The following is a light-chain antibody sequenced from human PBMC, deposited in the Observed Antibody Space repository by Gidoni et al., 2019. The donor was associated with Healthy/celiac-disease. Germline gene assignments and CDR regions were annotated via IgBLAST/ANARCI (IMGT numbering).Light chain of an antibody. CDR3: SSYTSSSKGV. CDR1: SSDVGGYNY. V-gene: IGLV2-14*01. Sequence: QSALTQPASVSGSPGQSITISCTGTSSDVGGYNYVPWYQQHTGKAPKLMLYVVSNRPSGVSNRFSCSKSGNTASLTISGLQAEDEADYYCSSYTSSSKGVFGGGTNLTVL. J-gene: IGLJ3*02. CDR2: VVS.